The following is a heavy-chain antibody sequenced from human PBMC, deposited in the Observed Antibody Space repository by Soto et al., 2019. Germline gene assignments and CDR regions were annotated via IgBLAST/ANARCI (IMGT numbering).Heavy chain of an antibody. CDR3: ACVLTRPLAYGDVDY. CDR1: GYSFTSYW. J-gene: IGHJ4*02. V-gene: IGHV5-10-1*01. Sequence: GESLKISCKGSGYSFTSYWISWVRQMPGKGLEWMGRIDPSDSYTNYSPSFQGHVTISADKSISTAYLQWSRLKASDTAMYYCACVLTRPLAYGDVDYWGQGTLVTVSS. D-gene: IGHD4-17*01. CDR2: IDPSDSYT.